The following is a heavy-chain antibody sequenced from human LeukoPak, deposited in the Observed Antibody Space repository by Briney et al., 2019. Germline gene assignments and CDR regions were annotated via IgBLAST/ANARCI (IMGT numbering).Heavy chain of an antibody. CDR1: GGSISSGGYY. J-gene: IGHJ5*02. Sequence: SETLSLTWTVSGGSISSGGYYWSWIRQHPGKGLEWIGYIYYSGSTYYNPSLKSRVTISVDTSKNQFSLKLSSVTAADTAVYYCARVGYCSGGSCYNWFDPWGQGTLVTVSS. D-gene: IGHD2-15*01. CDR3: ARVGYCSGGSCYNWFDP. CDR2: IYYSGST. V-gene: IGHV4-31*02.